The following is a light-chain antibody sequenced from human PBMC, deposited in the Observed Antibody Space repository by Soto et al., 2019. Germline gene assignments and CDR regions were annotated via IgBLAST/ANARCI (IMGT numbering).Light chain of an antibody. Sequence: EIVMTQSPATLSVSQGERATISCRASQSVSSNLAWYQQKPGQAPRLLIYGASTRATGNPARFSGSGSGTEFTLTISSLQSEDFAVYYCQQYNNWPRTFGQGTKVDIK. J-gene: IGKJ1*01. CDR3: QQYNNWPRT. CDR1: QSVSSN. V-gene: IGKV3-15*01. CDR2: GAS.